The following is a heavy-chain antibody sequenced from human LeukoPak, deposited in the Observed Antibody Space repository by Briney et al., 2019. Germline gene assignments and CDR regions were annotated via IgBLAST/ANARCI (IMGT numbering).Heavy chain of an antibody. CDR1: GFSFSSYG. CDR3: ARYFHDYGDYARTPFDY. V-gene: IGHV3-33*01. CDR2: IWYDGSKK. Sequence: GGSLRLSCAASGFSFSSYGMHWVRQAPGKGLEWVAVIWYDGSKKFYVDSVKGRFTISRDNSKNTLYLEMNSLRTEDTAVYYCARYFHDYGDYARTPFDYWGQGTLVAVSS. D-gene: IGHD4-17*01. J-gene: IGHJ4*02.